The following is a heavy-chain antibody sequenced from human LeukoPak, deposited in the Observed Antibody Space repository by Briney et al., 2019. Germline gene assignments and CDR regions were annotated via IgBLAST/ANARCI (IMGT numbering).Heavy chain of an antibody. CDR1: GGSISSYY. J-gene: IGHJ5*02. V-gene: IGHV4-59*01. D-gene: IGHD1-26*01. CDR3: ARGGRWELLPKAWFDP. CDR2: IYYSGST. Sequence: SETLSLTCTVSGGSISSYYWSRIRQPPGKGLEWIGYIYYSGSTNYNPSLKSRVTISVDTSKNQFSLKLSSVTAADTAVYYCARGGRWELLPKAWFDPWGQGTLVTVSS.